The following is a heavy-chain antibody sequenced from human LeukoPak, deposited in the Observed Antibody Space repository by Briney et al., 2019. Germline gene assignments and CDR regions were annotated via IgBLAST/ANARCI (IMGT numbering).Heavy chain of an antibody. D-gene: IGHD4-11*01. V-gene: IGHV4-4*09. J-gene: IGHJ2*01. CDR1: GGSISSYY. CDR2: IYPSGST. Sequence: PSETLSLTCTVSGGSISSYYWSWIRQPPGKGLEWIGYIYPSGSTNYNPSLKSRVTISVGTSKNQFSLKLSSVTAADTAVYYCARLQDWYFDLWGRGTLVTVSS. CDR3: ARLQDWYFDL.